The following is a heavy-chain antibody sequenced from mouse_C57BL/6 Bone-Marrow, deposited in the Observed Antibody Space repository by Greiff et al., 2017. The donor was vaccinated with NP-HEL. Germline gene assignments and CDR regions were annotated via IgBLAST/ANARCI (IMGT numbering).Heavy chain of an antibody. CDR1: GFTFSDYY. Sequence: DVMLVESGGGLVQPGGSLKLSCAASGFTFSDYYMYWVRQTPEKRLEWVAYISNGGGSTYYPDTVKGRFTISRDNAKNTLYLQLSRLKSEDTAMYYCARQVLRYYAMDYWGQGTSVTVSS. V-gene: IGHV5-12*01. CDR3: ARQVLRYYAMDY. J-gene: IGHJ4*01. D-gene: IGHD1-1*01. CDR2: ISNGGGST.